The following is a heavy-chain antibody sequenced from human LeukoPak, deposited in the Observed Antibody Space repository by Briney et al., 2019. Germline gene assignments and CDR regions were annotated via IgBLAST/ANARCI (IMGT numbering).Heavy chain of an antibody. CDR2: MNPDSGDT. Sequence: ASVKVSCTASGLTFSNYDINWVRQATGQGLEWMGWMNPDSGDTGYAQKFQGRVIMTRDTSINTAYIELSSLRSEDTAVFYCAREDPSHYDTSGYYSSRRRDYYYTGMDVWGQGTTVTVSS. D-gene: IGHD3-22*01. J-gene: IGHJ6*02. CDR1: GLTFSNYD. CDR3: AREDPSHYDTSGYYSSRRRDYYYTGMDV. V-gene: IGHV1-8*01.